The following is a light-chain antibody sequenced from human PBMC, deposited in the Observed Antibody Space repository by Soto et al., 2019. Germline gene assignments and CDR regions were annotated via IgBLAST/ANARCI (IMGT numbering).Light chain of an antibody. CDR3: QQRSRLPRWT. V-gene: IGKV3-11*01. J-gene: IGKJ1*01. Sequence: EIVLTQSPATLSLSPGERATLSCRASQSVSSYLAWYQQNPGQATRLLIYDASNRATGIPARFSGGGSVTDFPLAISRLWREDLGVYWCQQRSRLPRWTLGQGTKVEI. CDR2: DAS. CDR1: QSVSSY.